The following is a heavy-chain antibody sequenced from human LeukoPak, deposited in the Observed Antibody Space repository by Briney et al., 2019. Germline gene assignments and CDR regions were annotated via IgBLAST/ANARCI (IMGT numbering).Heavy chain of an antibody. CDR2: IYPGDSDT. CDR3: ARVPSYGSGSSFFDY. D-gene: IGHD3-10*01. CDR1: GYSFTSYW. V-gene: IGHV5-51*01. J-gene: IGHJ4*02. Sequence: GESLKISCKGSGYSFTSYWIGWVRQMPGKGLEWMGIIYPGDSDTRYSPSFQGQVTISADKSINTAYLQWSSLKASDTAMYYCARVPSYGSGSSFFDYWGQGTLVTVSS.